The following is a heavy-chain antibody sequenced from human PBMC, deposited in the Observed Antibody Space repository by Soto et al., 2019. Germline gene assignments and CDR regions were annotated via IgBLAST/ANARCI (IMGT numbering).Heavy chain of an antibody. CDR1: GGSISSGGYY. D-gene: IGHD1-7*01. CDR2: IYYSGST. V-gene: IGHV4-31*03. J-gene: IGHJ5*02. CDR3: ATNNWNYKYNWFDP. Sequence: SETLSLTCTVSGGSISSGGYYWSWIRQHPGKGLEWIGYIYYSGSTYYNPSLKSRVTISVDTSKNQFSLKLSSVTAADTAVYYCATNNWNYKYNWFDPWGQGTLVTVSS.